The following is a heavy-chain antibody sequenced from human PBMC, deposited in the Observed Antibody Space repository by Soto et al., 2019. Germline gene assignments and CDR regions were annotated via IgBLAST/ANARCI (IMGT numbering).Heavy chain of an antibody. CDR1: GGSISSYY. D-gene: IGHD3-9*01. V-gene: IGHV4-59*01. Sequence: SETLSLTCTVSGGSISSYYWSWIRQPPGKGLEWIGHIYYSGSTNYNPSLKSRVTISVDTSKNQFSLKLSSVTAADTAVYYCARVTWFYGMDVWGQGTTVTVS. CDR3: ARVTWFYGMDV. CDR2: IYYSGST. J-gene: IGHJ6*02.